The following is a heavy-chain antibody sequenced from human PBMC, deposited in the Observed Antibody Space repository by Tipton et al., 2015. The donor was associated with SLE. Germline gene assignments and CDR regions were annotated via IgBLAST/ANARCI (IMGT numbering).Heavy chain of an antibody. Sequence: TLSLTCTVSGGSISSSSYYWGWIRQPPGKGLEWIGSIYYSGSTYYNPSLKSRVTISVDTSKNQFSLKLSSVTAADTAVYYCARDRTMVQGVTSYFDYWGQGTLVTVSS. J-gene: IGHJ4*02. CDR3: ARDRTMVQGVTSYFDY. D-gene: IGHD3-10*01. V-gene: IGHV4-39*07. CDR1: GGSISSSSYY. CDR2: IYYSGST.